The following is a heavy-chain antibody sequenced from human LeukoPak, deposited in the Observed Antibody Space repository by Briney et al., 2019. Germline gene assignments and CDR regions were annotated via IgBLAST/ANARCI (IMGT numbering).Heavy chain of an antibody. D-gene: IGHD3-10*01. CDR2: IRYDGSEA. V-gene: IGHV3-30*02. CDR1: GFIFSSYV. Sequence: GGSLRLSCAASGFIFSSYVMHWVRQAPDKGLEWVAFIRYDGSEAYYAESVKGRFTISRDNSKNTMYLQMNSLTAEDTAVYYCAKDQGGSGDYFDYWGQGTLVTVSS. J-gene: IGHJ4*02. CDR3: AKDQGGSGDYFDY.